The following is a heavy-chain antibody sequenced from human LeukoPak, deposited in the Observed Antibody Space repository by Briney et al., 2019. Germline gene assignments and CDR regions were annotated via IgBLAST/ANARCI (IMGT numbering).Heavy chain of an antibody. Sequence: GGSLRLSCAASGFTFSSSGINWVRQAPGKGLEWVAYISSGSTYIYYADSVKGRFTISRDNAKNSVYLQMNNLRAEDTAVYYCAREAAVETHWGQGTLVTVSS. D-gene: IGHD5-24*01. CDR1: GFTFSSSG. CDR2: ISSGSTYI. CDR3: AREAAVETH. V-gene: IGHV3-21*01. J-gene: IGHJ4*02.